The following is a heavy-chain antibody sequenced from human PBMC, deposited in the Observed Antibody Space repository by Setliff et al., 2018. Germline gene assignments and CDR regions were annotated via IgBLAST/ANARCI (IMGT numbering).Heavy chain of an antibody. V-gene: IGHV4-31*03. CDR1: GDSLSRGGYY. D-gene: IGHD3-16*01. CDR2: IYYSGST. J-gene: IGHJ5*02. Sequence: PSETLSLTCTVSGDSLSRGGYYWSWIRQQPGKGLEWIASIYYSGSTYYNPSLKSRLRVSMDSSKNQFYLDLSSVTAADTAVYYCARDRRGGYGAINWFDPWGQGTLVTVSS. CDR3: ARDRRGGYGAINWFDP.